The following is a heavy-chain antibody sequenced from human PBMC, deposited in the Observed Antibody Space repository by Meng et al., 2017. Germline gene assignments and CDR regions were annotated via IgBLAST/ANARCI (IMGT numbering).Heavy chain of an antibody. V-gene: IGHV1-2*06. CDR2: INPNSGGT. Sequence: QVDVVQSWAEVKKPGASVKVSCKASGYTFTGYYMTWVRQAPGQGLEWMGRINPNSGGTNYAQKFQGRVTMTRDTSISTAYMELSRLRSDDTAVYYCARGLYGSGSPREYFDYWGQGTLVTVSS. J-gene: IGHJ4*02. D-gene: IGHD3-10*01. CDR3: ARGLYGSGSPREYFDY. CDR1: GYTFTGYY.